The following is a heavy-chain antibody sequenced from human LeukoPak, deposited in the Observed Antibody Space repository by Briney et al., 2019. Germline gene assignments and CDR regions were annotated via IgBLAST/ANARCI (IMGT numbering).Heavy chain of an antibody. CDR1: GPTFSIHW. CDR2: INQDGSDK. J-gene: IGHJ4*02. V-gene: IGHV3-7*01. Sequence: SGGSLRLSCAASGPTFSIHWMNWVRQAPGKGLECVANINQDGSDKYYVDSVKGRFTISRDNTKNSLYLQMNSLGAEDTAVYYCVGGDYWGQGTLVTVSS. CDR3: VGGDY.